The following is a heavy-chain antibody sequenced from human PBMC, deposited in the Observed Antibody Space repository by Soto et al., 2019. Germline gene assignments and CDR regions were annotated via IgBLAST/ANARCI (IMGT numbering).Heavy chain of an antibody. CDR3: ARDYCSGAKCYEFDY. J-gene: IGHJ4*02. V-gene: IGHV5-51*01. CDR2: IYPGDSDT. Sequence: GKSLKISCKGSGYRFTNYWIGWVRQMPGKGLEWMGIIYPGDSDTRYSPSFQGQVTISADKSINTAYLQWSSLKASDTAMYYCARDYCSGAKCYEFDYWGQGTQVTV. CDR1: GYRFTNYW. D-gene: IGHD2-15*01.